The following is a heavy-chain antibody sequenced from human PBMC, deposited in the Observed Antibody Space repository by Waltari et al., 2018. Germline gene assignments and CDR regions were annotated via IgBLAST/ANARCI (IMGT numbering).Heavy chain of an antibody. V-gene: IGHV3-48*01. Sequence: EVQLVESGGGLVQPGGSLRLSCAASGFTFSSYSMNWVRQAPGKGLEGVSYFSSSSSTIYYADSVKGRFTISRDNAKNSLYLQMNSLRAEDTAVYYCAREPYCSSTSCSRAANYYYYYGMDVWGQGTTVTVSS. CDR2: FSSSSSTI. J-gene: IGHJ6*02. CDR3: AREPYCSSTSCSRAANYYYYYGMDV. D-gene: IGHD2-2*01. CDR1: GFTFSSYS.